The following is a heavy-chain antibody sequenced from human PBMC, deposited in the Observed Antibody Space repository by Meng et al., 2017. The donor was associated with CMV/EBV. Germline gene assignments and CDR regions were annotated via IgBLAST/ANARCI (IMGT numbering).Heavy chain of an antibody. V-gene: IGHV1-46*01. Sequence: QVQLVQSGAEVRKPVASVKVSCKATGYTFTSYYMHWVRQAPGQGLEWMGIINPSGGSTSYAQKFQGRVTMTRDTSTSTVYMELSSLRSEDTAVYYCAREGEGVVAATPHFDYWGQGTLVTVSS. D-gene: IGHD2-15*01. J-gene: IGHJ4*02. CDR2: INPSGGST. CDR3: AREGEGVVAATPHFDY. CDR1: GYTFTSYY.